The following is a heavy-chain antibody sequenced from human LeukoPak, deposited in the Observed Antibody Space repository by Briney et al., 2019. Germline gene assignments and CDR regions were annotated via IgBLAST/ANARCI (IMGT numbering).Heavy chain of an antibody. V-gene: IGHV3-74*01. Sequence: GGSLRLSCAASGFAFSNYWMHWVRQAPGKGLVWVSRINTDGTSTSYADSVQGRFTISRDNAKNTLFLQMNSLRAEDTAVYYCAKDHQKWLAHFDYWGQGTLVTVSS. CDR2: INTDGTST. CDR3: AKDHQKWLAHFDY. J-gene: IGHJ4*02. CDR1: GFAFSNYW. D-gene: IGHD6-19*01.